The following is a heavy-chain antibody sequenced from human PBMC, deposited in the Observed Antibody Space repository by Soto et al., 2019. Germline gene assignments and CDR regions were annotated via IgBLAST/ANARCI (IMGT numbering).Heavy chain of an antibody. V-gene: IGHV1-69*13. CDR1: GGTFSSYA. Sequence: SVKVSCKASGGTFSSYAISWVRQAPGQGLGWMGGIIPIFGTANYAQKFQGRVTITADESTSTAYMELSSLRSEDTAVYYCARHVYSDYPILYWGQGTLVTVSS. J-gene: IGHJ4*02. CDR3: ARHVYSDYPILY. CDR2: IIPIFGTA. D-gene: IGHD4-17*01.